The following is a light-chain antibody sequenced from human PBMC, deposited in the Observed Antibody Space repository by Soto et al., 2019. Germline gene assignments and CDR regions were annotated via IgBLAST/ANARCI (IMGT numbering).Light chain of an antibody. CDR1: QSVSTN. CDR3: HQYSSWPPGT. Sequence: VMTQSPSTLSVSPGESATLSCRASQSVSTNLAWYQQKPGQAPRLLIYGASTRATGIPARFSGSGSGTEFTLSINSLQSEDFAVYYCHQYSSWPPGTFGGGARVEIK. J-gene: IGKJ4*01. CDR2: GAS. V-gene: IGKV3-15*01.